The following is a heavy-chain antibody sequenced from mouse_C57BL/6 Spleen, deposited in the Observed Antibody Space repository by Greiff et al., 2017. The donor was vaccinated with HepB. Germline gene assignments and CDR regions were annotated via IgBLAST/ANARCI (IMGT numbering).Heavy chain of an antibody. J-gene: IGHJ1*03. Sequence: DVKLVESGGGLVKPGGSLKLSCAASGFTFSDYGMHWVRQAPEKGLEWVAYISSGSSTTHYADTVKGRFTISRDNAKNTLFLQMTSLRSEDTAMYYCARNGYWYFDDWGTGTTVTVSS. D-gene: IGHD1-1*02. CDR3: ARNGYWYFDD. CDR2: ISSGSSTT. V-gene: IGHV5-17*01. CDR1: GFTFSDYG.